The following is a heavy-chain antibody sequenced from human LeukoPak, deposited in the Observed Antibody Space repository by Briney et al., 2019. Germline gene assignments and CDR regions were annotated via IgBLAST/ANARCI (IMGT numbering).Heavy chain of an antibody. CDR3: ATGLNYYDTIGSGWFDP. D-gene: IGHD3-22*01. CDR1: GYTLTELS. V-gene: IGHV1-24*01. CDR2: FDPEDGET. J-gene: IGHJ5*02. Sequence: GASVKVSCKVSGYTLTELSMHWVRQAPGKGLEWKGGFDPEDGETIYAQKFQGRVTMTEDTSTDTAYMELSSLRSEDTAVYYCATGLNYYDTIGSGWFDPWGQGTLVTVSS.